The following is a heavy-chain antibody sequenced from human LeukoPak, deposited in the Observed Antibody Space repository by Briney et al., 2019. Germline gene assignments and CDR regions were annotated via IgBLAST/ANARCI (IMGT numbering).Heavy chain of an antibody. Sequence: PGGSLRLSCAASGFTFSNAWMNWVRQAPGKGLEWVSSISSSSSYIYYADSVKGRFTISRDNAKNSLYLQMNSLRAEDTAVYYCARDKFGDSTIGYWGQGTLVTVSS. CDR2: ISSSSSYI. CDR1: GFTFSNAW. V-gene: IGHV3-21*01. J-gene: IGHJ4*02. D-gene: IGHD3-16*01. CDR3: ARDKFGDSTIGY.